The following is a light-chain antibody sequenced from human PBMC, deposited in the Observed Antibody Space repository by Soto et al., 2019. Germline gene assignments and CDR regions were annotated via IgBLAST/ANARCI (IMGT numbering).Light chain of an antibody. CDR3: SSYTSSSTLV. CDR1: TSDVGGYNY. V-gene: IGLV2-14*01. Sequence: QSALTQPASVSGSPGQSMTISCTGSTSDVGGYNYVSWYQQHPGKAPKLLIYEVSNRPSGVSNRFSGSKSGNTASLTISGLQAEDEADSYCSSYTSSSTLVFGGGTKLTVL. CDR2: EVS. J-gene: IGLJ2*01.